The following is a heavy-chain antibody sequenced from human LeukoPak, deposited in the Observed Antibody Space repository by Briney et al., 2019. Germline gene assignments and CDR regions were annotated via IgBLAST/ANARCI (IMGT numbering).Heavy chain of an antibody. CDR2: INHSGST. CDR1: GGSFSGYY. J-gene: IGHJ6*03. D-gene: IGHD2-15*01. Sequence: SETLSLTCAVYGGSFSGYYWSWIRQPPGKGLEWIGEINHSGSTHYNPSLKSRVTISVDTSKNQFSLKLSSVTAADTAVYYCARGREYCSGGSCYSSYYYYYYYMDVWGKGTTVTVSS. V-gene: IGHV4-34*01. CDR3: ARGREYCSGGSCYSSYYYYYYYMDV.